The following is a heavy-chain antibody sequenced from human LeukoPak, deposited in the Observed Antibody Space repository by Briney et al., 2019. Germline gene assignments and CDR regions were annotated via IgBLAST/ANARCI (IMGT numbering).Heavy chain of an antibody. Sequence: SETLSLTCTVSGGYISSSSYYWDWIRQPSGRGPEWIGSIYYSGSTYYNPSLKSRFTIFLDTSKNQFSLKLASVTAADTAVYYCARRRYYDSTGYLDWGQGTLVTVSS. CDR2: IYYSGST. D-gene: IGHD3-22*01. J-gene: IGHJ1*01. V-gene: IGHV4-39*01. CDR3: ARRRYYDSTGYLD. CDR1: GGYISSSSYY.